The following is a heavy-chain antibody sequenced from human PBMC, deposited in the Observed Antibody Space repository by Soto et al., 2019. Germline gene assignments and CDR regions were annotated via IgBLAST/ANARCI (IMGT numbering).Heavy chain of an antibody. CDR2: IIPIFGTA. J-gene: IGHJ6*02. D-gene: IGHD2-2*01. CDR3: ARVYSSSAPPDVYYYYGMDV. Sequence: QVQLVQSGAEVKTPGSSVKVSCKASGGTFSSYAISWVRQAPGQGLEWMGGIIPIFGTANYAQKFQGRVTITADKATSTAYMELSSLRAEDTAVYYCARVYSSSAPPDVYYYYGMDVWGQGTTVTVSS. V-gene: IGHV1-69*06. CDR1: GGTFSSYA.